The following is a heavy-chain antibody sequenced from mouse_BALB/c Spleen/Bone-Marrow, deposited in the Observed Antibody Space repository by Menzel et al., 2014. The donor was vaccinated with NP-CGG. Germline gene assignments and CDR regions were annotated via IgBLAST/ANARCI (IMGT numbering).Heavy chain of an antibody. V-gene: IGHV14-3*02. CDR1: GFNTKDTY. D-gene: IGHD1-1*01. Sequence: EVQVVESGAELVKPGASVKLSCTASGFNTKDTYMHWVKQRPEQGLEWIGRIDPANGNTKYDPKFQGKATITADTSSNTAYLQLSSLTSEDTAVYYCARYYYGSSLFDYWGQGTTLAVSS. J-gene: IGHJ2*01. CDR2: IDPANGNT. CDR3: ARYYYGSSLFDY.